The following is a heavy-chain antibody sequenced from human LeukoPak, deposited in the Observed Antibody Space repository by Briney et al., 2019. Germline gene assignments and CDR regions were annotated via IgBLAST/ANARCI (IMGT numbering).Heavy chain of an antibody. CDR1: GFTFSSYG. CDR3: ARDRGHYGSGSYSAY. V-gene: IGHV3-21*01. Sequence: GGSLRLSCAASGFTFSSYGMNWVRQAPGKGLEWVSSISSSSSYIYYADSVKGRFTISRDNAKNSLYLQMNSLRAEDTAVYYCARDRGHYGSGSYSAYWGQGTLVTVSS. CDR2: ISSSSSYI. D-gene: IGHD3-10*01. J-gene: IGHJ4*02.